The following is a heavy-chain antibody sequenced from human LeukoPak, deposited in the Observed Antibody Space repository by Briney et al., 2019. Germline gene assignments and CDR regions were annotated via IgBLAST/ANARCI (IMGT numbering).Heavy chain of an antibody. D-gene: IGHD2-15*01. V-gene: IGHV3-30*04. CDR3: ARDGGSCPSVYYFDY. CDR1: GFTFSSYA. CDR2: ISYDGSNK. Sequence: PGRSLRLSCAASGFTFSSYAMHWVRQAPGKGLEWVAVISYDGSNKYYADSVKGRFTISRDNSKNTLYLQMNSLRAEDTAVYYCARDGGSCPSVYYFDYWGQGTLVTVSS. J-gene: IGHJ4*02.